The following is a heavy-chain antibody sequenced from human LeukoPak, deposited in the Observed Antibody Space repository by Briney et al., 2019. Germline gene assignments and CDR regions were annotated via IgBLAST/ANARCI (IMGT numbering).Heavy chain of an antibody. CDR3: ATWGSSSWQYAGDDY. CDR1: GFTFSTYG. Sequence: GGSLRPSCAASGFTFSTYGMSWVRQAPGKGLEWVSAISGSGGSTYYADSVKGQFTISRDNSKNTLYLQMNSLRAEDTAVYYCATWGSSSWQYAGDDYWGQGTLVTVSS. CDR2: ISGSGGST. D-gene: IGHD6-13*01. J-gene: IGHJ4*02. V-gene: IGHV3-23*01.